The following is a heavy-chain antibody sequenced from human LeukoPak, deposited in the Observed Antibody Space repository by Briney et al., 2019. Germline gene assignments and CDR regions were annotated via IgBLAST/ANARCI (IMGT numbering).Heavy chain of an antibody. J-gene: IGHJ4*02. Sequence: PGGSLRLSCAVSGFTVSINYMSWVRQAPGKGLEGVSIIYSGGSTYYADSVKGRFTISRDNSKNTLYLQMNGMRAEDTAVYYCARDDGQGGPFDYWGQGTLVTVSS. CDR2: IYSGGST. CDR1: GFTVSINY. D-gene: IGHD3-16*01. V-gene: IGHV3-53*01. CDR3: ARDDGQGGPFDY.